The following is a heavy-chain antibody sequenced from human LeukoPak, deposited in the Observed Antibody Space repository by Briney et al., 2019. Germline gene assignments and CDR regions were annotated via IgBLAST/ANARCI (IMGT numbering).Heavy chain of an antibody. J-gene: IGHJ4*02. Sequence: GGSLRLSCAASGFTFSSYAMSWVRQAPGKGLEWVSAISGSGGSTYYADSVKGRFTISRDNSKNTLYLQMNSLRAEDTAVYYCAKGRYSSSWSKGGEYYFDYWGQGTLVTVSS. D-gene: IGHD6-13*01. CDR2: ISGSGGST. V-gene: IGHV3-23*01. CDR1: GFTFSSYA. CDR3: AKGRYSSSWSKGGEYYFDY.